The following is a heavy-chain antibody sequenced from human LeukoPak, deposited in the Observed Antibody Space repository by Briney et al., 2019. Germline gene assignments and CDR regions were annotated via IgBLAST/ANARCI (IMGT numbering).Heavy chain of an antibody. CDR2: TYYRSKLYN. D-gene: IGHD3-22*01. CDR3: ARASDDSSGYLSFDY. CDR1: GDSVSSNSAA. V-gene: IGHV6-1*01. J-gene: IGHJ4*02. Sequence: SQTLSLTCAISGDSVSSNSAAWHWIRQSPSRGLGWQGRTYYRSKLYNDYAGSVNIRITIYTDTSKHQLNLQPNSVTPEDTAGYYCARASDDSSGYLSFDYWGQGTLVTVSS.